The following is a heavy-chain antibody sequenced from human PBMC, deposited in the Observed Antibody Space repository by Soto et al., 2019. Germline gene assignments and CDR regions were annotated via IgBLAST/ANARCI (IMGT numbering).Heavy chain of an antibody. CDR2: IIPIFGTA. D-gene: IGHD1-26*01. CDR3: ARKRVGATYRDYFDY. J-gene: IGHJ4*02. CDR1: GGTFSSYA. Sequence: QVQLVQSGAEVKKPGSPVKVSCKASGGTFSSYAISWVRQAPGQGLEWMGGIIPIFGTANYAQKFQGRVTITADESTSTAYMELSSLRSEDTAVYYCARKRVGATYRDYFDYWGQGTLVTVSS. V-gene: IGHV1-69*01.